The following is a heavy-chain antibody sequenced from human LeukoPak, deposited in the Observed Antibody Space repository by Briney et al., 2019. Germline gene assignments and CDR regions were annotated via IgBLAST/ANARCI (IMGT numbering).Heavy chain of an antibody. Sequence: GGSLRLSCAASGFTFSSYWMTWVRQAPGKGLEWVANIKQVGSEKYYVDSVKGRFTISRDNVKNSLYLQMNSLGAEDTALYYCARKRPNSFDYWGQGTLVTVSS. CDR1: GFTFSSYW. CDR3: ARKRPNSFDY. CDR2: IKQVGSEK. J-gene: IGHJ4*02. V-gene: IGHV3-7*01.